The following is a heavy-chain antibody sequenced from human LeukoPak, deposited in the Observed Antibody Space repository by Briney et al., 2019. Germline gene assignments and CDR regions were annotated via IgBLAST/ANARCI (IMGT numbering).Heavy chain of an antibody. CDR1: GYTFTGYY. CDR2: INPNSGGT. J-gene: IGHJ2*01. V-gene: IGHV1-2*02. D-gene: IGHD2-21*02. CDR3: ARAYCGGDCYLGWYFDL. Sequence: GASVKVSCKASGYTFTGYYMHWVRQAPGQGLEWMGWINPNSGGTNYAQKFQGRVTMTRDTSIGTAYMELSRLRSDDTAVYYCARAYCGGDCYLGWYFDLWGRGTLVTVSS.